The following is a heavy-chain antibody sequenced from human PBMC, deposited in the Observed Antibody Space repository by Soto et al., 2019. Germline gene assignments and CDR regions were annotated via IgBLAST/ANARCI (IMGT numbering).Heavy chain of an antibody. D-gene: IGHD4-4*01. CDR1: GYTFTSYA. J-gene: IGHJ6*03. CDR2: INAGNGNT. V-gene: IGHV1-3*01. CDR3: ARDRVATVTTPPFYYYYLDV. Sequence: ASVKVSCKASGYTFTSYAMHWVRQAPGQRLEWMGWINAGNGNTKYSQKFQGRVTITRDTSASTAYMELSSLRSEDTAVYYCARDRVATVTTPPFYYYYLDVWGKGTTVTFSS.